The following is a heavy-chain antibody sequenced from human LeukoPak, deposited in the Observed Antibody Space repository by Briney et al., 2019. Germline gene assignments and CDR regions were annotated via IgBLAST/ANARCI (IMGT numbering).Heavy chain of an antibody. CDR2: ISTYNGDT. CDR1: GYTFSSYG. CDR3: AREHYYNYYMDV. Sequence: ASVKVSCKASGYTFSSYGISWVRQAPGQGLEWMGWISTYNGDTNYAQKLQGRVTMTTDTSTTTAYMELRSLRSDDTAVYHCAREHYYNYYMDVWGKGTTVTVSS. J-gene: IGHJ6*03. V-gene: IGHV1-18*01.